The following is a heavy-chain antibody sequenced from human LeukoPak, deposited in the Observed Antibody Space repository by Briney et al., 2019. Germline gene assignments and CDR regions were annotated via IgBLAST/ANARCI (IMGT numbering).Heavy chain of an antibody. CDR1: GGSISSYY. D-gene: IGHD2-15*01. V-gene: IGHV4-59*01. Sequence: SETLSLTCTVSGGSISSYYWSWIRQPPGKGLEWIGYIYYSGSTNYNPSLKSRVTISVDTSMNQFSLKLSSVTAADTAVYYCARDVDLYYYYMDVWGKGTTVTVSS. J-gene: IGHJ6*03. CDR3: ARDVDLYYYYMDV. CDR2: IYYSGST.